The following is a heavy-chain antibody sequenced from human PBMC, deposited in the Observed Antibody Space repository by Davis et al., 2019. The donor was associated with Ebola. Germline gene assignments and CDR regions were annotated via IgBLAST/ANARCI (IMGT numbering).Heavy chain of an antibody. V-gene: IGHV4-61*09. D-gene: IGHD2-2*01. CDR3: ARVHCSSTSCYFYAFDI. J-gene: IGHJ3*02. Sequence: PSETLSLTCTVSGGSISSGSYYWSWIRQPAGKGLEWIGHIYTSGSTNYNPSLKSRVTISVDTSKNQFSLKLSSVTAADTAVYYCARVHCSSTSCYFYAFDIWGQGTMVTVSS. CDR2: IYTSGST. CDR1: GGSISSGSYY.